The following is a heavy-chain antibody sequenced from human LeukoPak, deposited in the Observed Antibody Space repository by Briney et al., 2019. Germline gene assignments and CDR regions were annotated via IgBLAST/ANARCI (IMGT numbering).Heavy chain of an antibody. CDR2: IRYDGSNK. D-gene: IGHD1-26*01. J-gene: IGHJ4*02. CDR1: GFTFSSYG. CDR3: AKDFGGSYGPQNYFDY. Sequence: GGSLRLSCAASGFTFSSYGMHWVRQAPGKGLEWVAFIRYDGSNKYYADSVKGRFTISRDSSKNTLYLQMNSLRAEDTAVYYCAKDFGGSYGPQNYFDYWGQGTLVTVSS. V-gene: IGHV3-30*02.